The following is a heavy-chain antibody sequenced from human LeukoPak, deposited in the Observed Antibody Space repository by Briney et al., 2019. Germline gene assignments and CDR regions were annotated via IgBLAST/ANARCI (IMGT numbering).Heavy chain of an antibody. CDR2: IWDDGSNK. V-gene: IGHV3-33*01. CDR1: GFTFSSYG. D-gene: IGHD5-24*01. CDR3: ARDRGRDGYSN. J-gene: IGHJ4*02. Sequence: GGSLRLSCAASGFTFSSYGMHWGRQAPGKGVEWVAVIWDDGSNKYYADSVKGRFTISRDNSKNTLYLQMNSLRAEDMAVYYCARDRGRDGYSNWGQGTLVTVSS.